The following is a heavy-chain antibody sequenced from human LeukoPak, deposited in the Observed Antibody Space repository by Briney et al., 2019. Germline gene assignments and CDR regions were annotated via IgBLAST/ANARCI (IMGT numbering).Heavy chain of an antibody. V-gene: IGHV3-33*01. CDR1: GFTFSSYG. CDR2: IWYDGSNK. J-gene: IGHJ5*02. Sequence: PGRSLRLSCAASGFTFSSYGMHWVRQAPGKGLEWVAVIWYDGSNKYYADSVKGRFTISRDNSKNTLYLQMNSLRAEDTAVYYCARDHVVVVVAATHWFDPWGQGTLVTVSS. D-gene: IGHD2-15*01. CDR3: ARDHVVVVVAATHWFDP.